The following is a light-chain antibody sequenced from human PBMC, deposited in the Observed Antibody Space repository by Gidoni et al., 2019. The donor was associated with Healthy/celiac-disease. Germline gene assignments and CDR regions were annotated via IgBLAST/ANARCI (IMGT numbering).Light chain of an antibody. CDR2: QDR. CDR3: QAWDSSTRVV. CDR1: KLGDKY. Sequence: YELTQPHSVSVSPGQTASITCSGDKLGDKYVCWYQQKPGQSPVLVIYQDRRRPLGVPERFSGSNSETTAPLTSSGTPAMDAADYYCQAWDSSTRVVFGGGTKLTVL. V-gene: IGLV3-1*01. J-gene: IGLJ2*01.